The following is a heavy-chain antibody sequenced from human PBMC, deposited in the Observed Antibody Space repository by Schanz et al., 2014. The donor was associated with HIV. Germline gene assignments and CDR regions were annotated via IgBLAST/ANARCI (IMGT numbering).Heavy chain of an antibody. CDR2: ISESGGST. J-gene: IGHJ4*02. D-gene: IGHD3-22*01. V-gene: IGHV3-23*04. Sequence: VQLVESGGGVVQPGRSLRLSCAASGFTFRNYAMSWVRQAPGKGLEWVSAISESGGSTYYADSVKGRFTISRDNSKNTLYLQMNSLRAEDTAVYNCARGALYYYDSTGYYHLDYWGQGTLVTVSS. CDR1: GFTFRNYA. CDR3: ARGALYYYDSTGYYHLDY.